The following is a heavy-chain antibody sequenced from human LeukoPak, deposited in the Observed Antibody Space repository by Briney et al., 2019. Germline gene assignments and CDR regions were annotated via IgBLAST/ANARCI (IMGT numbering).Heavy chain of an antibody. V-gene: IGHV3-74*01. CDR2: ISGDGSNT. CDR1: GFTFSSYW. CDR3: ARESQMVRGVTLFDY. Sequence: TGGSLRLSCAASGFTFSSYWMHWVRQEPGKGLVWVSRISGDGSNTNYADSVKGRFTISRDNAKNSLYLQMNSLRAEDTAVYYCARESQMVRGVTLFDYWGQGTLVTVSS. D-gene: IGHD3-10*01. J-gene: IGHJ4*02.